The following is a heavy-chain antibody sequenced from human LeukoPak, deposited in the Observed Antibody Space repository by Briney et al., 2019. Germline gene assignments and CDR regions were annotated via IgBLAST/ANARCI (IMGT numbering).Heavy chain of an antibody. CDR1: GFTFDDYA. V-gene: IGHV3-9*01. Sequence: PGRSLRLSCAASGFTFDDYAMHWVRQAPGKGLEWVSGISWNSGSIGYADSVKGRFTISRDNAKNSLYLQMNSLRAEDTALYYCAKPWSPVGATLDYWGQGTLVTVSS. J-gene: IGHJ4*02. CDR3: AKPWSPVGATLDY. D-gene: IGHD1-26*01. CDR2: ISWNSGSI.